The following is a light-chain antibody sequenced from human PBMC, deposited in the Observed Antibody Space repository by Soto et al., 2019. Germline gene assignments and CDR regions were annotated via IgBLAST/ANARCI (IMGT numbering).Light chain of an antibody. V-gene: IGKV3-15*01. CDR1: QSVSSN. Sequence: EIVMTQSPATLSVSPGERATLSCRASQSVSSNLAWYQQKPGQAPRLLIYGASTRATGIPARFSGSGSGTECTLTISSLQCEDFAVYYCQQYNNWPTFGQGTKLKIE. CDR2: GAS. J-gene: IGKJ2*01. CDR3: QQYNNWPT.